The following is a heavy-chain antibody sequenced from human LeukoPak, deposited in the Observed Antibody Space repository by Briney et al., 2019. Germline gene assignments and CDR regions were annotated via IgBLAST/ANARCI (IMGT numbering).Heavy chain of an antibody. CDR3: ARDRVVPAAGFFDY. J-gene: IGHJ4*02. D-gene: IGHD2-2*01. Sequence: GSSVKVSCKASGGTFSSYAISWVRQALGQGLEWMGGIIPIFGTANYAQKFQGRVTITTDESTSTAYMELSSLRSEDTAVYYCARDRVVPAAGFFDYWGQGTLVTVSS. V-gene: IGHV1-69*05. CDR2: IIPIFGTA. CDR1: GGTFSSYA.